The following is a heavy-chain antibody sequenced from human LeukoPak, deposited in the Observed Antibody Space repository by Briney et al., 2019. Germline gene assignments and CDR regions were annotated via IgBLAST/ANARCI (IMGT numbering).Heavy chain of an antibody. D-gene: IGHD3-3*01. CDR3: ARVRNYDFWSGYYVDY. J-gene: IGHJ4*02. CDR1: GFTFSDYY. Sequence: PGGSMRLSCAASGFTFSDYYMSWIRQAPGKGLDWVSYISSSGSTIYYAASVKGRFTISRDNAKNSLYLQMNSLRAEDTAVYSCARVRNYDFWSGYYVDYWGQGTLVTVSS. CDR2: ISSSGSTI. V-gene: IGHV3-11*04.